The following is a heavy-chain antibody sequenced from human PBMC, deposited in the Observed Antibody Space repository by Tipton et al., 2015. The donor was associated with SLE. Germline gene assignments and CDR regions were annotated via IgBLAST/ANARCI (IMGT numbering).Heavy chain of an antibody. CDR3: AREAIYDSTGYYYRDAFNI. Sequence: TLSLTCTVSGGSMSDSMTTYYWSWIRQPAGKGLEWIGRIYSSGSTNYNPSLKSRVTMSLDTSKNQFSLKLTPVTAADTAVYYCAREAIYDSTGYYYRDAFNIWGQGTMVTVSS. V-gene: IGHV4-4*07. J-gene: IGHJ3*02. CDR2: IYSSGST. CDR1: GGSMSDSMTTYY. D-gene: IGHD3-22*01.